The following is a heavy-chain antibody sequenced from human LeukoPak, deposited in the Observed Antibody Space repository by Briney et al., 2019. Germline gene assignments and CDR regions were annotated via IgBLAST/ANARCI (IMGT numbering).Heavy chain of an antibody. CDR3: ARTAIGGYSYGLGDY. CDR1: GYTFTSYY. D-gene: IGHD5-18*01. CDR2: INPSGGST. J-gene: IGHJ4*02. V-gene: IGHV1-46*01. Sequence: ASVKVSCKASGYTFTSYYMHWVRQAPGQGLEWMGIINPSGGSTSYAQKFQGRVTMTRDMSTSTVYMELSSLRSEDTAVYYCARTAIGGYSYGLGDYWGQGTLVTVSS.